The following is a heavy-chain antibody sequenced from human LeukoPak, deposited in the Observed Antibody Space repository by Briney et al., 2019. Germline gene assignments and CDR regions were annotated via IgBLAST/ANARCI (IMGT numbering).Heavy chain of an antibody. Sequence: SETLSLTCAVYGGSFSGYYWSWIRQPPGKGLEWIGEINHSGSTYYNPSLKSRVTISVDTSKNQFSLKLSSVTAADTAVYYCARRISGSYLDPFDYWGQGTLVTVSS. CDR1: GGSFSGYY. CDR2: INHSGST. CDR3: ARRISGSYLDPFDY. D-gene: IGHD1-26*01. J-gene: IGHJ4*02. V-gene: IGHV4-34*01.